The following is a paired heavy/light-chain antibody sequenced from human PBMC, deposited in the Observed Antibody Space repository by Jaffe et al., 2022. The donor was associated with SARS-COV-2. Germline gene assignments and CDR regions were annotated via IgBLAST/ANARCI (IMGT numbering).Light chain of an antibody. CDR1: SSNIGAGHE. CDR3: QSYDISLSVWV. CDR2: GNN. Sequence: QSVLTQPPSVSGAPGQRVTISCTGSSSNIGAGHEVHWYQQLPGTAPKLLIYGNNNRPSGVPDRFSGSKSGTSASLAITGLQAEDEADYYCQSYDISLSVWVFGGGTKLTVL. J-gene: IGLJ3*02. V-gene: IGLV1-40*01.
Heavy chain of an antibody. CDR1: GFTFSSYA. CDR2: ISGSGDGT. V-gene: IGHV3-23*01. Sequence: EVQLLESGGGLVQPGGSLRLPCAASGFTFSSYAMSWVRQAPGKGLEWVATISGSGDGTFYADSVKGRFTISRDNSKNTLYLQMNSLRAEDTAVYYCAKGVDSSWPYYFDYWGQGTPVTVSS. CDR3: AKGVDSSWPYYFDY. D-gene: IGHD6-19*01. J-gene: IGHJ4*02.